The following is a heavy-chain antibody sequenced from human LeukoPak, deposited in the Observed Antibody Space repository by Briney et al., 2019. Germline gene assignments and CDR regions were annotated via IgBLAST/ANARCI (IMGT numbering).Heavy chain of an antibody. CDR2: VNLDGDT. J-gene: IGHJ5*02. Sequence: PSETLSLTCAVYNGSFSGYYWSWIRQSPGKGLEWIGEVNLDGDTNYNPSLRSRVTISIDTSKNHFSLNLSSVTAADTAVYNCARAAWNGGGGFDPWGQGTLVTVSS. CDR3: ARAAWNGGGGFDP. CDR1: NGSFSGYY. D-gene: IGHD3-16*01. V-gene: IGHV4-34*01.